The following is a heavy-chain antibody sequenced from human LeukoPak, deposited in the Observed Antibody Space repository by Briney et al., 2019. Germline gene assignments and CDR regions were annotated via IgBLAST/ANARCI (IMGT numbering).Heavy chain of an antibody. CDR2: INLSGGST. D-gene: IGHD2-8*01. V-gene: IGHV1-46*01. Sequence: ASVKASCKASGYTFTSYHMHWVRQAPGQGLEWMGLINLSGGSTTYAQRFQGRVTLTRDTSTSTVYMELSSLRSEDTAVYYCARDYVDDIPMIKDYWGQGTLVTVSS. CDR3: ARDYVDDIPMIKDY. J-gene: IGHJ4*02. CDR1: GYTFTSYH.